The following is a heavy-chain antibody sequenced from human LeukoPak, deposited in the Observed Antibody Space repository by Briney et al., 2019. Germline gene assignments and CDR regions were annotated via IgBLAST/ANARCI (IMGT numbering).Heavy chain of an antibody. V-gene: IGHV1-2*02. Sequence: ASVKVSCKASGYTFTGYYMHWVRQAPGQGLEWMGWINPNSGGTNYAQKFQGRVTMTRDTSISTAFMELSRLRSDDTAVYYCARDKRWGSGVGYWGQGTLVTVSS. CDR2: INPNSGGT. CDR3: ARDKRWGSGVGY. J-gene: IGHJ4*02. CDR1: GYTFTGYY. D-gene: IGHD3-3*01.